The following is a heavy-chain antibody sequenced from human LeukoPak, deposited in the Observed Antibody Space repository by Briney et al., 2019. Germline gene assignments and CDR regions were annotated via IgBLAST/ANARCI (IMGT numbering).Heavy chain of an antibody. V-gene: IGHV4-59*08. J-gene: IGHJ5*02. CDR1: GASISSYY. D-gene: IGHD4-17*01. CDR3: ARLKTEDYGDSGWFDP. Sequence: SETLSLTCTVSGASISSYYWSWIRQPPGKGLEWIGYIYYSGSTNYNPSLKSRVTISVDTSKNQFSLKLSSVTAADTAVYYCARLKTEDYGDSGWFDPWGQGTLVTVSS. CDR2: IYYSGST.